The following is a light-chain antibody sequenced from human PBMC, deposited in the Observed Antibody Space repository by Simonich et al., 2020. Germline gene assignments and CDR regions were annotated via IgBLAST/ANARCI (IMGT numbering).Light chain of an antibody. CDR1: QSVSSN. CDR2: GAS. Sequence: EIVMTQSPATLSVSPGERATLSCSASQSVSSNLAWYQQKPGHAPMLLIYGASTRATGIPARFSGSGSGTEFTLTISSLQSEDFAVYYCQQYNNWPPWTFGQGTKVEIK. J-gene: IGKJ1*01. V-gene: IGKV3-15*01. CDR3: QQYNNWPPWT.